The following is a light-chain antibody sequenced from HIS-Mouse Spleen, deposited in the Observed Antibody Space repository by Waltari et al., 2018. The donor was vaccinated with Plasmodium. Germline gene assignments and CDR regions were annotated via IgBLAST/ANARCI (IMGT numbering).Light chain of an antibody. Sequence: SYELTQPPSVSVSPGQTARITCSGDALPKQYAYWYQQKPGQAPVLVIYNDSGRPSGIPERFSGSSSGTTVTLTISGVQAEDEADYYCQSADSSGTYWVFGGGTKLTVL. V-gene: IGLV3-25*03. CDR1: ALPKQY. CDR3: QSADSSGTYWV. J-gene: IGLJ3*02. CDR2: NDS.